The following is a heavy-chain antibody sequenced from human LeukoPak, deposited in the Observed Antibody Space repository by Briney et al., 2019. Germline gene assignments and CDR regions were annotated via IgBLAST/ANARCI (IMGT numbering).Heavy chain of an antibody. CDR3: ARELVCLGTGYFDL. Sequence: PGGSLRLSCEASGFTFRTYGMTWVRQAPGKGLEWVSGITGSSTWTYHADSVRGRFTIPRDNSKNTLHLQMNNLTADDTAIYYCARELVCLGTGYFDLWGRGTLVTVSS. V-gene: IGHV3-23*01. CDR1: GFTFRTYG. J-gene: IGHJ2*01. D-gene: IGHD7-27*01. CDR2: ITGSSTWT.